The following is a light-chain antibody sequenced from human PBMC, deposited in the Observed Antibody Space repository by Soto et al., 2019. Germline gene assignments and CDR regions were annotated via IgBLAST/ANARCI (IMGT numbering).Light chain of an antibody. J-gene: IGLJ3*02. Sequence: HSVLTQPPSVSGAPGQRVTISCTGSSSNIGAGYDVHWYQQLPGTAPKLLIYGNSNRPSGVPDRFSGSKSGTSASLDITGLQAEDEADYYCQSYDSSLSGWVFGGGTKLTVL. CDR3: QSYDSSLSGWV. CDR2: GNS. CDR1: SSNIGAGYD. V-gene: IGLV1-40*01.